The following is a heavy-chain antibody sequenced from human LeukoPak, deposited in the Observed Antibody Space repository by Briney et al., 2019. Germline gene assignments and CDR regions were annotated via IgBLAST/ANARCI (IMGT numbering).Heavy chain of an antibody. CDR2: ISYDGSNK. Sequence: GGSLRLSCAASGFTFSSYAMHWVRQAPGKGLEWVAVISYDGSNKYYADSVKGRFTISRDNSKNTLYLQMNSLRAEDTAVYYCAKAGVTFGEVEPFDYWGQGTLVTVSS. V-gene: IGHV3-30-3*01. CDR1: GFTFSSYA. J-gene: IGHJ4*02. CDR3: AKAGVTFGEVEPFDY. D-gene: IGHD3-16*01.